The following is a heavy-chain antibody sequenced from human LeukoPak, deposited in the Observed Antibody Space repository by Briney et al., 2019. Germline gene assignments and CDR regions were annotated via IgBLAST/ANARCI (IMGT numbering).Heavy chain of an antibody. CDR1: GASISSYY. D-gene: IGHD1-26*01. CDR3: ARGWGIVGATASNPFDY. J-gene: IGHJ4*02. V-gene: IGHV4-4*07. Sequence: SETLSLTCTVSGASISSYYWSWIRQPAGKGLEWIGRIYTSGNTNYNPSLKSRVTMSVDTSKNQFSLKLSSVTAADTAVYYCARGWGIVGATASNPFDYWGQGTPVTVSS. CDR2: IYTSGNT.